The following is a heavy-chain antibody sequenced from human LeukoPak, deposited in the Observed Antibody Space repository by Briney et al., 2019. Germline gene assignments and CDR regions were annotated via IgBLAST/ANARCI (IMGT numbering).Heavy chain of an antibody. J-gene: IGHJ4*02. Sequence: PGGSLRLSCAASGFTFSSYSMNWVRQAPGKGLEWVSYISSGSSIIYYADSVKGRFTISRDNAKNSLYLQTNSLRAEDTAVYYCARDRSSNWYYFDYWGQGTLVTVSS. CDR2: ISSGSSII. CDR1: GFTFSSYS. D-gene: IGHD6-13*01. CDR3: ARDRSSNWYYFDY. V-gene: IGHV3-48*04.